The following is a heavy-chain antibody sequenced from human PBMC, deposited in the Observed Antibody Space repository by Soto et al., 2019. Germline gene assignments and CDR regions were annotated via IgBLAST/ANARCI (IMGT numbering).Heavy chain of an antibody. CDR2: IYTAGPT. CDR1: GFSVNSND. J-gene: IGHJ4*02. Sequence: GGSLRLSGAASGFSVNSNDLTWVRQAPGRGLQWVSVIYTAGPTYYADSVKGRFTISRDESKNTLYFQMDNLRAEDTATYYCARGKSSDAYNPLGYCGPGTLVPVSS. CDR3: ARGKSSDAYNPLGY. V-gene: IGHV3-53*01. D-gene: IGHD1-1*01.